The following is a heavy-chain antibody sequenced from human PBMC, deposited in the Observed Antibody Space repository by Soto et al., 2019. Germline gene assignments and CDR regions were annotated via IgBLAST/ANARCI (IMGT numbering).Heavy chain of an antibody. J-gene: IGHJ4*02. D-gene: IGHD5-12*01. V-gene: IGHV5-10-1*01. CDR1: GYSFTSYW. Sequence: GESLKISCKGSGYSFTSYWISWVRQMPGKGLEWMGRIDPSDSYTNYSPSFQGHVTISADKSISTAYLQRSSLKASDTAMYYCARQGRDGYNLANWGQGTLVTVSS. CDR3: ARQGRDGYNLAN. CDR2: IDPSDSYT.